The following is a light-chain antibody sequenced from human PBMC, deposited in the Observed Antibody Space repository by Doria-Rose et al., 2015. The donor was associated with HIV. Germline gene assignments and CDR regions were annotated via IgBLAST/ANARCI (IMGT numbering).Light chain of an antibody. CDR2: DGS. CDR1: QSFSSTY. J-gene: IGKJ1*01. Sequence: EIVMTQSPGTLSLPPGEGATLSCRASQSFSSTYLAWYQQKPGQAPSLLIYDGSTRATGIPDRFSASGSGTDFTLTINRLEPGDFALYYCHQYGTSWTFGQGTKVEI. V-gene: IGKV3-20*01. CDR3: HQYGTSWT.